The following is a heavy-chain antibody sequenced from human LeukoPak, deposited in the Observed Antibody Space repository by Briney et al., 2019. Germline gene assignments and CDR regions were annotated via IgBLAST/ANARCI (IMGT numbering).Heavy chain of an antibody. Sequence: PSETLSLTCTVSGGSISSSSYYWGWIRQPPGKGLEWIGSIYYSGSTYYNPSLKSRVTISVDTSKNQFSLKLSSVTAADTAVYYCARGQGRRIRFPPGIAAAGTRMDIWGQGTMVTVSS. CDR3: ARGQGRRIRFPPGIAAAGTRMDI. J-gene: IGHJ3*02. CDR1: GGSISSSSYY. D-gene: IGHD6-13*01. CDR2: IYYSGST. V-gene: IGHV4-39*07.